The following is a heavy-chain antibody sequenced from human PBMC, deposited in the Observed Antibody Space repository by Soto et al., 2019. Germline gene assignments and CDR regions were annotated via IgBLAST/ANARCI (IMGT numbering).Heavy chain of an antibody. CDR1: GGSISSGDYS. D-gene: IGHD3-22*01. V-gene: IGHV4-31*03. J-gene: IGHJ5*02. CDR3: ARRDRSGFSYWLDT. CDR2: IYFSGTT. Sequence: QVQLQESGPGLVKPSQTLSLTCTVSGGSISSGDYSWSWIRQHPGKGLEWIGTIYFSGTTYYNPSLKSRVTISVDTSKSQFFLKLSSVTAADTAVYYCARRDRSGFSYWLDTWGQGTLVTVSS.